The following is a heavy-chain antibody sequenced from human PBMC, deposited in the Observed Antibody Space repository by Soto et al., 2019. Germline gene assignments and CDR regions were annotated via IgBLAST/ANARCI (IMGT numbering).Heavy chain of an antibody. J-gene: IGHJ6*02. V-gene: IGHV2-5*02. CDR3: AHSRRLSGYEYYYYYYGMDV. Sequence: QITLKESGPPLVKPTQTLTLTCTFSGFSLSTSGVGVGWIRQPPGKALEWLALIYWDDDKRYSPSLKSRLTITKDTSKNPVVLTMTNMDPVDTATYYCAHSRRLSGYEYYYYYYGMDVWGQGTTVTVSS. CDR2: IYWDDDK. D-gene: IGHD5-12*01. CDR1: GFSLSTSGVG.